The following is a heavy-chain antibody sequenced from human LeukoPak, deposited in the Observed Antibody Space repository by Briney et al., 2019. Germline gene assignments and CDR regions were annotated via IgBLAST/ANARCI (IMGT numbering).Heavy chain of an antibody. J-gene: IGHJ3*02. CDR2: FYSSGST. D-gene: IGHD1-14*01. CDR3: ARGGAAGDAFDI. V-gene: IGHV4-4*07. Sequence: SETLSLTCTVSGGSISSYYWSWIRQPAGKGLEWIGRFYSSGSTNYNPSLTSRVTISLDKSKNQFSLKLTPVTPADTAVSYCARGGAAGDAFDIWGQGTMVTVSS. CDR1: GGSISSYY.